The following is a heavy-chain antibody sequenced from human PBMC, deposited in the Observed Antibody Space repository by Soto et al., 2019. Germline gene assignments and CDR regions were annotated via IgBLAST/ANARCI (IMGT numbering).Heavy chain of an antibody. D-gene: IGHD2-15*01. J-gene: IGHJ4*02. V-gene: IGHV4-30-2*01. Sequence: QLQLQESGSGLVKPSQTLSLTCAVSGGSISSGGYSWSWIRQPPGKGLEWIGYIYHSGSTYYNPSLKSRVTISVDRSKNQFSLKLSSVTAADTAVYYCARGATGRSGRNGAPIDYWGQGTLVTVSS. CDR2: IYHSGST. CDR1: GGSISSGGYS. CDR3: ARGATGRSGRNGAPIDY.